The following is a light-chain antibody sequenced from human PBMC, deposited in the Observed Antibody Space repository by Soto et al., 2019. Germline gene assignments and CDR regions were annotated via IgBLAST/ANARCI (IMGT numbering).Light chain of an antibody. J-gene: IGKJ2*02. CDR2: GAS. Sequence: DIVMTQSPSSLSASVGDRVTIICQTSQTVGKYLNWYQQKPGKAPLLLISGASTLQSAVSSRFTGSGSGTYFTLTISSLQPEYFATYSCQQSYETPCTFGQGT. CDR3: QQSYETPCT. V-gene: IGKV1-39*01. CDR1: QTVGKY.